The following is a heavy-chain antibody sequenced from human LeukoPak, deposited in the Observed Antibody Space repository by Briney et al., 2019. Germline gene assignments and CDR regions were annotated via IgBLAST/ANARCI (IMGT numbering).Heavy chain of an antibody. CDR1: GGSFSGYY. CDR2: INHSGST. V-gene: IGHV4-34*01. CDR3: ASAMIVVHYFDY. J-gene: IGHJ4*02. D-gene: IGHD3-22*01. Sequence: KSSETLSLTCAVYGGSFSGYYWSWIRQPPGKGLEWIGEINHSGSTNYNPSLKSRVTISVDTSKNQFSLNLSSVTAADTAVYYCASAMIVVHYFDYWGQGTLVTVSS.